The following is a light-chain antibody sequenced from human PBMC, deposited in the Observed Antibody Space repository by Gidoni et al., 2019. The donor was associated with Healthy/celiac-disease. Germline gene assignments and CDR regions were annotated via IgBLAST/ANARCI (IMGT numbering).Light chain of an antibody. CDR2: WAS. CDR3: QQYYSTPRT. Sequence: DIVMTQSPDSLAVSLGECATINCKSSQSVLYSSNNNHYLAWYQQKPGQPPTLIIYWASTRESGVPDRCSGSGSGTDFILTISSLQDEDVAVYYCQQYYSTPRTFGGGTKVEIK. CDR1: QSVLYSSNNNHY. V-gene: IGKV4-1*01. J-gene: IGKJ4*01.